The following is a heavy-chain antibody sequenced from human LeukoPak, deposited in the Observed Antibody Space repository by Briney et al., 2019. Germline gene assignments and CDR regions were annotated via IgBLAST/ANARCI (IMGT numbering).Heavy chain of an antibody. CDR2: ISSSSSSI. J-gene: IGHJ4*02. CDR3: AREGATASSGYFFDY. Sequence: PGGSLRLSCAASGFTFSSYSMNWVRQAPGKGLEWVSFISSSSSSIYYADSVKGRFTISRDSAKKSLYLQMNSLRAEDTAVYYCAREGATASSGYFFDYWGQGSLVTVSS. CDR1: GFTFSSYS. D-gene: IGHD6-25*01. V-gene: IGHV3-21*01.